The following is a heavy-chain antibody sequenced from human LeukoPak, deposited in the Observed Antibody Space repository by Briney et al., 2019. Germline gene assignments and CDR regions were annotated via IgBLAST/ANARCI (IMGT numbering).Heavy chain of an antibody. V-gene: IGHV3-20*01. Sequence: PGGSLRLSRAASGFTFSSYAMSWVRHAPGKGLEWVSGINWNGGSTGYADSVKGRFTISRDNAKNSLYLQMNSLRAEDTALYHCARDVGYCSSTSCYGDAFDIWGQGTMVTVSS. CDR2: INWNGGST. J-gene: IGHJ3*02. CDR1: GFTFSSYA. D-gene: IGHD2-2*01. CDR3: ARDVGYCSSTSCYGDAFDI.